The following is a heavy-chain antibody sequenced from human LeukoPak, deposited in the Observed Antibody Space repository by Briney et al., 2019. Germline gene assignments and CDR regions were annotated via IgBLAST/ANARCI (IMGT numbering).Heavy chain of an antibody. Sequence: SGPTLVKPTQTLTLTCTFSGFSLSTSGMCVSWIRQPPGKALEWLARIDWDDDKYYSTSLKTWLTISKDTSKNQVVLTMTNMDPVDTATYYCARTVADSSGYYVPPTTDAFDIWGQGTMVTVSS. D-gene: IGHD3-22*01. CDR3: ARTVADSSGYYVPPTTDAFDI. V-gene: IGHV2-70*11. CDR2: IDWDDDK. CDR1: GFSLSTSGMC. J-gene: IGHJ3*02.